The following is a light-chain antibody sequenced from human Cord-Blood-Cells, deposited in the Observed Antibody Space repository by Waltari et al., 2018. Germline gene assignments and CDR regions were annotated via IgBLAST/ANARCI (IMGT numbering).Light chain of an antibody. CDR3: YSAADNNYV. CDR1: VLAKKKKN. Sequence: SYELTQPSSVSVSPGQTARITCSGDVLAKKKKNPRWFQQKPAQAPVMVIYKDSERPSGIPERFSGSSSGTTVTLTISGAQVEDEADYYCYSAADNNYVFGTGTKVTVL. CDR2: KDS. V-gene: IGLV3-27*01. J-gene: IGLJ1*01.